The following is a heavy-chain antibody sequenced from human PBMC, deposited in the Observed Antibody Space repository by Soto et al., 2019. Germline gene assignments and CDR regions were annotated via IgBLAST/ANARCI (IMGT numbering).Heavy chain of an antibody. Sequence: SGPTLVNPTQTLTLTCTFSGFSLSTSGMCVSWIRQPPGKALEWLARIDWDDDKYYSTSLKTRLTISKDTSKNQVVLTMTNMDPVDTATYYCARIKRGGGYCSGGSCYLPYSYYYMDVWGKGTTVTVS. J-gene: IGHJ6*03. V-gene: IGHV2-70*11. CDR1: GFSLSTSGMC. CDR3: ARIKRGGGYCSGGSCYLPYSYYYMDV. CDR2: IDWDDDK. D-gene: IGHD2-15*01.